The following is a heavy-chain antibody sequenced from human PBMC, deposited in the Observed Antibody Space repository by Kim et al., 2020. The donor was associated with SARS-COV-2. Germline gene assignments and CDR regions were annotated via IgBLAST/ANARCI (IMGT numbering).Heavy chain of an antibody. D-gene: IGHD5-18*01. J-gene: IGHJ4*02. Sequence: GESLKISCKGSGYSFTSYWIGWVRQMPGKGLEWMGLIYPGDSDTKYSPSFQGQDIISADKSISNAYLQWSSLKASDTAMYYCARLSDSYGPIDFWGQGTLVTVSS. CDR1: GYSFTSYW. CDR2: IYPGDSDT. V-gene: IGHV5-51*01. CDR3: ARLSDSYGPIDF.